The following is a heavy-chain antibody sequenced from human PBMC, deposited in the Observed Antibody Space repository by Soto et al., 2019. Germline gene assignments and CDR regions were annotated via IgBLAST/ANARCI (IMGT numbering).Heavy chain of an antibody. D-gene: IGHD6-19*01. V-gene: IGHV1-18*01. CDR1: GYTFTSYG. J-gene: IGHJ5*02. Sequence: QVQLVQSGAEVKKPGASVKVSCKASGYTFTSYGISWVRQAPGQGLEWMGWISAYNGNTNYAQKLQGRVTMTTHTSTSTAYMELRSLRSDDTAVYYCARDTPYSSGWYFIREDWFDPWGQGTLVTVSS. CDR3: ARDTPYSSGWYFIREDWFDP. CDR2: ISAYNGNT.